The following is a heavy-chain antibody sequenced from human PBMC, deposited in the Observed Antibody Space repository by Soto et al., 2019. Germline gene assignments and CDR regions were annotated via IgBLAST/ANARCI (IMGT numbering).Heavy chain of an antibody. D-gene: IGHD3-22*01. CDR2: ISSSSSYI. CDR3: ARASTKIYDSSGYYVN. Sequence: GCSLRLSCAASGFTFSSYSMNWVRQAPGKGLEWVSSISSSSSYIYYADSVKGRFTISRDNAKNSLYLQMNSLRAEDTAVYYCARASTKIYDSSGYYVNWGQGTLVTVSS. CDR1: GFTFSSYS. J-gene: IGHJ4*02. V-gene: IGHV3-21*01.